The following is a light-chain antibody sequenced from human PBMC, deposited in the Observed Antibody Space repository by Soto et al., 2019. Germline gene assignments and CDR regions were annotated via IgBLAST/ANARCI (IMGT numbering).Light chain of an antibody. CDR2: GAS. J-gene: IGKJ1*01. CDR3: QKYISVSPAT. Sequence: DIQLTQSPSSLSACVGDRVTFTCRASEDISHFLAWYQQRPGEVPRLLIYGASTLQSGVPSRFSGSGFGTDFTLTITSLQPEDVSTYYCQKYISVSPATFFPGTKVEIK. CDR1: EDISHF. V-gene: IGKV1-27*01.